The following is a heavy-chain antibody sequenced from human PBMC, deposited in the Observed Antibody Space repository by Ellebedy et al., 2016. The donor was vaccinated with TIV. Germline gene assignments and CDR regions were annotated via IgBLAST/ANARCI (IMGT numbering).Heavy chain of an antibody. V-gene: IGHV3-53*01. CDR2: IYNGVNT. J-gene: IGHJ4*02. CDR1: GFTVSDNY. Sequence: PGGSLRLSCEASGFTVSDNYMSWVRQAPGKGLEWVSVIYNGVNTYYADFVRGRFTISRDNSKNTVYLQVNSLRAEDTAVYYCARVFSGSNFPFDRWGQGILVTVSS. CDR3: ARVFSGSNFPFDR. D-gene: IGHD1-26*01.